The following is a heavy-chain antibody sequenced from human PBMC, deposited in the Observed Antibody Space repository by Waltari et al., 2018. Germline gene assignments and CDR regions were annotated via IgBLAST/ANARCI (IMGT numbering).Heavy chain of an antibody. Sequence: QVQLQESGPGLVKPSETLSLTCTVSGGSISGYFWSWIRQPAGKGLEWIGRIYSSGSTKYRPTLQSRVTMSLERSPNQFSLTLSSVTAADTAVYYCAGEGGGTDCSGIKCYNWDAFDIWGQGTMVTVSS. CDR3: AGEGGGTDCSGIKCYNWDAFDI. CDR1: GGSISGYF. V-gene: IGHV4-4*07. D-gene: IGHD2-15*01. J-gene: IGHJ3*02. CDR2: IYSSGST.